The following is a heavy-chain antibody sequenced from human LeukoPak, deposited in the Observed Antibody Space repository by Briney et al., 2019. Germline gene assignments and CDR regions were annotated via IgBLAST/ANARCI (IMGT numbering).Heavy chain of an antibody. CDR2: FDPEDGET. J-gene: IGHJ3*02. Sequence: ASVKVSCKVSGYTLNQMSMHWVRQAPGKGLEWMGGFDPEDGETIYAQKFQGRLTMTEDTSTETAYMELSSLRSEDTAVYYCATDNGGTYAFDIWGQGTMVTVAS. D-gene: IGHD2-8*01. V-gene: IGHV1-24*01. CDR3: ATDNGGTYAFDI. CDR1: GYTLNQMS.